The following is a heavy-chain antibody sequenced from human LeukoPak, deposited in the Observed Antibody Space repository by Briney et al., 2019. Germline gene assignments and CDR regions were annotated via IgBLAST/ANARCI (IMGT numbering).Heavy chain of an antibody. CDR1: GGSISSYY. V-gene: IGHV4-59*01. CDR3: AREGSGNTGGFDY. Sequence: SETLFLTCTAAGGSISSYYWSWIRQPPGKGLEWIGYIYYSGSTNYNPSLKSRVTISVDTSKNQFSLKLSSVTAADTAVYYCAREGSGNTGGFDYWGQGTLVTVSS. CDR2: IYYSGST. J-gene: IGHJ4*02. D-gene: IGHD1-26*01.